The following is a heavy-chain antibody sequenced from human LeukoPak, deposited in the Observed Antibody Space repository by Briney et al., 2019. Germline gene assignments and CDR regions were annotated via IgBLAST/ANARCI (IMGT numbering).Heavy chain of an antibody. CDR1: GFTFSNYA. Sequence: GGSLRLSCATSGFTFSNYAMGWVRQAPGKGLEWVSAVSSSGNSAVYTDSVRGRFTISRDNSKNTILLQMNSLRAADTAVYHCAKDKRSGEYDYGWGPFDVWGQATMVTVSS. V-gene: IGHV3-23*01. D-gene: IGHD3-16*01. J-gene: IGHJ3*01. CDR3: AKDKRSGEYDYGWGPFDV. CDR2: VSSSGNSA.